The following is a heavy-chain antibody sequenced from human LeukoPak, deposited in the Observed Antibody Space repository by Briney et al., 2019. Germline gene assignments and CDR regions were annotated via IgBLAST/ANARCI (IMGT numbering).Heavy chain of an antibody. Sequence: SGTLSLTCGVSGGSITNTNYWTWVRQPPGKGLEWIGEVNLQGSTNYNPSLMGRVAISVDTSENHISLQLTSVAAADTAVYYCAREGGPYRPLDYSGQGTLVTVSS. CDR1: GGSITNTNY. V-gene: IGHV4-4*02. J-gene: IGHJ4*02. CDR3: AREGGPYRPLDY. CDR2: VNLQGST.